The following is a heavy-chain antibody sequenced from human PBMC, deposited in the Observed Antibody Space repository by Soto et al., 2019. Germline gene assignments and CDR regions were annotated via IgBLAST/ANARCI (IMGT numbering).Heavy chain of an antibody. CDR1: GFTFSAYS. CDR2: ITASSTTI. CDR3: ARDNGMAGSFDP. J-gene: IGHJ5*02. V-gene: IGHV3-48*02. D-gene: IGHD2-8*01. Sequence: QLVESGGGLVQPGESLRLSCAASGFTFSAYSMNWVRQAPGKGLEWVSYITASSTTIYYADSVKGRFTISRDNAKNSLYMQMNSLRDEDTAVYYCARDNGMAGSFDPWGQGTLVTVSS.